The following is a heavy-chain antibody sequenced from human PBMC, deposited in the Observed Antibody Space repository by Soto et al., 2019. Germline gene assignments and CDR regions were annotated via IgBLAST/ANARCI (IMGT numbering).Heavy chain of an antibody. CDR2: INTDGTTT. D-gene: IGHD1-1*01. J-gene: IGHJ4*02. Sequence: EVQLVESGGGLVQPGGSLRLSCAASGFTFSNYWMHWVRRAPGKGLVWVSRINTDGTTTSYTDSVKGRFTISRDNAENMLYLQMNSLRAEDTAIYYCTRGYNEFRSSPENYWGQGTLVTVSS. V-gene: IGHV3-74*01. CDR1: GFTFSNYW. CDR3: TRGYNEFRSSPENY.